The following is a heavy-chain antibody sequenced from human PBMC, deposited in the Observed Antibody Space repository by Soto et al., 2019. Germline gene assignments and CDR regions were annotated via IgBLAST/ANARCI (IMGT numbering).Heavy chain of an antibody. J-gene: IGHJ6*02. D-gene: IGHD4-17*01. Sequence: EVQLVESGGGFVQPGGSLRLSCAASGFDFSNSWMHWVRQVPGKGLVWVSHINSDGSSTTYADSVKGRFTISRDNARTTVYLQLDSLRVEDTAVYYCARDKSYALAVWGLGTTVTVSS. V-gene: IGHV3-74*03. CDR2: INSDGSST. CDR3: ARDKSYALAV. CDR1: GFDFSNSW.